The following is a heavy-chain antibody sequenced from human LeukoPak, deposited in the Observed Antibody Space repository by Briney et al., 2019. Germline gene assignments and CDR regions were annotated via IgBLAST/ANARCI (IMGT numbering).Heavy chain of an antibody. V-gene: IGHV4-4*07. D-gene: IGHD6-13*01. J-gene: IGHJ3*02. CDR1: GGSISSYY. CDR3: ARDGYSSSYHRAFDI. Sequence: PSETLSLTCTVSGGSISSYYWSWIRQPAGKGLEWIGRIYTSGSTNYNPSLKSRVTMSVDTSKNQFSLKLSSVTAADTAVYYCARDGYSSSYHRAFDIWGQGTIVTVSS. CDR2: IYTSGST.